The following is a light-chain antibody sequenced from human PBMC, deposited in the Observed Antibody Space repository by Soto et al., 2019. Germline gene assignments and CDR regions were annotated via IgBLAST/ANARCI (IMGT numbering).Light chain of an antibody. CDR1: QGISSW. CDR2: AAS. CDR3: EQYKSYPPYT. Sequence: DIQMTQSPSSLSASVGDRVTITCRASQGISSWLAWYQQKPEKAHKSLIYAASSLQSWGPSRFSGSGSGTDFTLTISSLQPEDFATYYCEQYKSYPPYTFGQGTKLEIK. J-gene: IGKJ2*01. V-gene: IGKV1D-16*01.